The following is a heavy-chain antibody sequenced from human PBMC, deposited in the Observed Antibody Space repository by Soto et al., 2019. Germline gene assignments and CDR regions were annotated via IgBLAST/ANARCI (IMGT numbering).Heavy chain of an antibody. CDR1: GGSISSGDYY. CDR2: IYYSGST. J-gene: IGHJ5*02. CDR3: ARDPSGFEGWFDP. Sequence: QVQLQESGPGLVKPSQTLSLTCTVSGGSISSGDYYWSWIRQPPGKGLEWIGYIYYSGSTYYNPSLKSRVXTPXDXCKNQCSLKLSSVTAADTAVYYCARDPSGFEGWFDPWGQGTLVTVSS. D-gene: IGHD3-3*01. V-gene: IGHV4-30-4*01.